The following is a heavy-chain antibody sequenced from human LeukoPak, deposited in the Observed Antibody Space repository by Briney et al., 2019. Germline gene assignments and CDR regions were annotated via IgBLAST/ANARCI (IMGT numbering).Heavy chain of an antibody. V-gene: IGHV3-48*01. CDR3: ARQAPQYSYYMDV. Sequence: GGSLRLSCAASGFTFSNYTMNWVRQAPGKGLEWVSYISSSSSAIFYADSVKGRFTISRDNAKNSLYLQMNSLRAEDTAVYYCARQAPQYSYYMDVWGKGTTVTISS. CDR1: GFTFSNYT. CDR2: ISSSSSAI. J-gene: IGHJ6*03.